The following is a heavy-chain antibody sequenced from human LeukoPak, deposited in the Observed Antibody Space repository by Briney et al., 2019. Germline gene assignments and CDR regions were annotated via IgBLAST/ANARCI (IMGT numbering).Heavy chain of an antibody. D-gene: IGHD4-17*01. CDR2: LSGSGGSK. J-gene: IGHJ4*02. CDR3: AKDRDYGDYVPRYYFDY. Sequence: PGGSLRLSRAASGFTFGNFAMSWVRQAPGKGLEWVLGLSGSGGSKHYADSVKGRFTISRDNSKNTLYLQMNNLRAEDTAVYYCAKDRDYGDYVPRYYFDYWGQGTLVTVSS. CDR1: GFTFGNFA. V-gene: IGHV3-23*01.